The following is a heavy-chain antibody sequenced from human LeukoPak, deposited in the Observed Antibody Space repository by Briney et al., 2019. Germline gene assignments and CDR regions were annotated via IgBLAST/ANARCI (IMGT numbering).Heavy chain of an antibody. J-gene: IGHJ4*02. CDR1: GGSLSSYY. D-gene: IGHD4-17*01. Sequence: SETLSLTCTVSGGSLSSYYWSWIRQPPGKGLEWIGYIYYSGSTNYNPSLKSRVTISLDTSKNQFSLKLSSVTAADTAVYYCAREGGPGGDYGSVDYWGQGTLVTVSS. V-gene: IGHV4-59*12. CDR2: IYYSGST. CDR3: AREGGPGGDYGSVDY.